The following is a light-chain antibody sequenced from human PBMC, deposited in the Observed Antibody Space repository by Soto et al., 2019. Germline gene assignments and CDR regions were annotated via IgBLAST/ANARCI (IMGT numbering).Light chain of an antibody. CDR1: QGVRNF. V-gene: IGKV1-27*01. CDR3: QRYSSAPV. CDR2: AAS. Sequence: DIQMTQSPPSLSSSVGDRVTITCRASQGVRNFLAWYQQNPGKAPKLLIYAASTLQSGVPSRFSGSGSGTDFPLIISRLHPEDVASYCQQRYSSAPVFGPGTKVEIK. J-gene: IGKJ3*01.